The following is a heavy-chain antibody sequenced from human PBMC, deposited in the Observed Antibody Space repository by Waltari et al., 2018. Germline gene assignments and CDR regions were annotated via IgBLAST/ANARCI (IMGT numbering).Heavy chain of an antibody. J-gene: IGHJ4*02. Sequence: GQGLEWMGGIIPIFGTANYAQKFQGRVTLTADESTSTAYMELSSLRSEDTAVYYCARGRRGYTLSYYDILTGYYSPFDYWGQGTLVTVSS. V-gene: IGHV1-69*01. CDR2: IIPIFGTA. D-gene: IGHD3-9*01. CDR3: ARGRRGYTLSYYDILTGYYSPFDY.